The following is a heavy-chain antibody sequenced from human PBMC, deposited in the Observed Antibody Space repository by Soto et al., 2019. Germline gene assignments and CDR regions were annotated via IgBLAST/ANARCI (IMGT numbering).Heavy chain of an antibody. D-gene: IGHD3-3*01. CDR1: GGSISSSSYY. CDR3: ARLFIRHRSYYDFWSGYFDY. J-gene: IGHJ4*02. Sequence: PSETLSLTCTVSGGSISSSSYYWGWIRQPPGKGLEWIGSIYYSGSTYYNPSLKSRVTISVDTSKNQFSLKLSSVTAADTAVYYCARLFIRHRSYYDFWSGYFDYWGQGTLVTVSS. CDR2: IYYSGST. V-gene: IGHV4-39*01.